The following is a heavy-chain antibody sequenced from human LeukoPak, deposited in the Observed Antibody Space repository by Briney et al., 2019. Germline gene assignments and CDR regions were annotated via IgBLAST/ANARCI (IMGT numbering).Heavy chain of an antibody. CDR3: ARAPVAYSSGWYFDY. CDR2: IYYSGST. J-gene: IGHJ4*02. D-gene: IGHD6-19*01. CDR1: GGSVSSGSYY. V-gene: IGHV4-61*01. Sequence: SETLSLTCTVSGGSVSSGSYYWSRIRQPPGKGLEWIGYIYYSGSTNYNPSLKSRVTISVDTSKNQFSLKLSSVTAADTAVYYCARAPVAYSSGWYFDYWGQGTLVTVSS.